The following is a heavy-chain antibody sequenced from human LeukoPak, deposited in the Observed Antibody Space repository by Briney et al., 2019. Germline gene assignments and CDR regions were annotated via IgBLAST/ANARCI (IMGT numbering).Heavy chain of an antibody. CDR3: ARGDWESDLWDY. D-gene: IGHD3-16*01. CDR1: RFTFISYW. J-gene: IGHJ4*02. V-gene: IGHV3-74*01. CDR2: IYNDGSRT. Sequence: GGSLRLSCAASRFTFISYWMHWVRQAPGKGLVWVARIYNDGSRTNYADSVKGRFTISRDNAKSTLYLQMNSLRAEDTAVYYCARGDWESDLWDYWGLGTLVTVSS.